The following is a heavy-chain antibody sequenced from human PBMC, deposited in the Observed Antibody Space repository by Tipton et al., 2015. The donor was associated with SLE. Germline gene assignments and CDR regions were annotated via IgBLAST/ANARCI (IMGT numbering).Heavy chain of an antibody. CDR2: IKQDGSEK. J-gene: IGHJ4*02. CDR3: ARDPELLVAGLFDY. CDR1: GFTFSSYW. D-gene: IGHD6-19*01. Sequence: SLRLSCAASGFTFSSYWMSWVRQAPGKGLEWVANIKQDGSEKYYVDSVKGRFTISRDNAKNSLYLQMSSLRAEDTAVYYCARDPELLVAGLFDYWGQGTLVTVSS. V-gene: IGHV3-7*01.